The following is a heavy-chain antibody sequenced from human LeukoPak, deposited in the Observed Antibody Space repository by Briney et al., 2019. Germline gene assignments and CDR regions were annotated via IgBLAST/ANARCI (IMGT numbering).Heavy chain of an antibody. Sequence: PGGSLRLSCAASGFTFSSYSMNWVRQAPGKGLEWVSYISSSGTTIYYADSVKGRFTISRDNAKTSLYLQMNSLRAEDTAVYYCARGRGYNYGFFDYWGQGTLVTVSS. CDR3: ARGRGYNYGFFDY. CDR2: ISSSGTTI. V-gene: IGHV3-48*04. D-gene: IGHD5-18*01. J-gene: IGHJ4*02. CDR1: GFTFSSYS.